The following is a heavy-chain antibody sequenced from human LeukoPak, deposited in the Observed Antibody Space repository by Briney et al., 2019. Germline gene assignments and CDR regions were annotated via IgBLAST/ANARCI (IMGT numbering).Heavy chain of an antibody. CDR3: ARLGGGGLDY. CDR2: IYRDGTT. J-gene: IGHJ4*02. CDR1: YYSIARGYY. D-gene: IGHD1-26*01. V-gene: IGHV4-38-2*02. Sequence: SETLSLTCNVSYYSIARGYYWGWIRQPPGKGLEWIGSIYRDGTTTYNPSLKSRVTMSVDTSKNQFSLKLSSVTAADTAVYYCARLGGGGLDYWGQGTLVTVSS.